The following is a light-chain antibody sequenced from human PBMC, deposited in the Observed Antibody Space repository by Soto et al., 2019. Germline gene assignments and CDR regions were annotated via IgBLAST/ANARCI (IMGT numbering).Light chain of an antibody. CDR2: AAS. Sequence: IVMTQSPATLSVSAGEGATLSCMPSQSVDKDLAWYRQKPGQAPRLLIYAASTRDAGVPVRFSGSGSETEFTLTIRSLQSEDFALYYCHQYNNWPWTFGQGTKVDIK. V-gene: IGKV3-15*01. CDR1: QSVDKD. J-gene: IGKJ1*01. CDR3: HQYNNWPWT.